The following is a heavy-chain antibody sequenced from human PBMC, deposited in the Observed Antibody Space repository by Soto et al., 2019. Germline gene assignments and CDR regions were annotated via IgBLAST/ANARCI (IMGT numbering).Heavy chain of an antibody. CDR1: GGTFSSYA. D-gene: IGHD3-10*02. J-gene: IGHJ3*02. CDR2: IIPIFGTA. V-gene: IGHV1-69*13. CDR3: ASPSPYYYDRPSDAFDI. Sequence: SVKVSCKASGGTFSSYAISWVRQAPGQGLEWMGGIIPIFGTANYAQKFQGRVTITADESTSTAYMELSSLRSEDTAVYYCASPSPYYYDRPSDAFDIWGQGTMVTVSS.